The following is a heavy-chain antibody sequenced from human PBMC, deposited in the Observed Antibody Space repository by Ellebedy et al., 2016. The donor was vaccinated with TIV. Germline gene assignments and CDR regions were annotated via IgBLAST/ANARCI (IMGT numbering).Heavy chain of an antibody. J-gene: IGHJ4*02. V-gene: IGHV3-74*01. D-gene: IGHD3-10*01. CDR2: INSDGTST. CDR3: GRVWFGELAPVDY. Sequence: GESLKISCAASGFTFSSFWMHWVRQAPGEGLVWVSRINSDGTSTSYADSVKGRFTISRDNAKNTLYLQMNSLRAEDTAVYYCGRVWFGELAPVDYWGQGTLVTVSS. CDR1: GFTFSSFW.